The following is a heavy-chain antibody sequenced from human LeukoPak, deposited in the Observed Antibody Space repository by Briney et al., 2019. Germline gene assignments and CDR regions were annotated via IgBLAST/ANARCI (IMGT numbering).Heavy chain of an antibody. J-gene: IGHJ4*02. CDR2: ISSSSSYI. CDR3: ARIGYDILTGYYNVIPFDY. D-gene: IGHD3-9*01. Sequence: GGSLRLSCAASGLTFSSHWMHWVRQAPGKGLEWVSSISSSSSYIYYADSVKGRFTISGDNAKNSLYLQMNSLRAEDTAVYYCARIGYDILTGYYNVIPFDYWSQGTLVTVSS. V-gene: IGHV3-21*01. CDR1: GLTFSSHW.